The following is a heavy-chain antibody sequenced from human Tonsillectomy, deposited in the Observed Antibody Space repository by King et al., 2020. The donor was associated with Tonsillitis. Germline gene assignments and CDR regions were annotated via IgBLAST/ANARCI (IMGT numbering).Heavy chain of an antibody. CDR2: IHSKANGGRT. D-gene: IGHD6-13*01. CDR3: VTVALKVSHTGSFFDY. CDR1: GFSFSEAL. V-gene: IGHV3-15*06. Sequence: VQLVESEGILVKPGGSHRLSCAASGFSFSEALMAWVRQAPGKGLEWVGHIHSKANGGRTSYAAPMKGRFTISRDDPADTLYLQMNSLKTEDTAVYYCVTVALKVSHTGSFFDYWGQGALVAVSS. J-gene: IGHJ4*02.